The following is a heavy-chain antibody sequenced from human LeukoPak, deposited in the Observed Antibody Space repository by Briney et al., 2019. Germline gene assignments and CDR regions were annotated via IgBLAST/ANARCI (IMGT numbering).Heavy chain of an antibody. CDR1: GYSFISYW. D-gene: IGHD6-19*01. J-gene: IGHJ4*02. V-gene: IGHV5-51*01. Sequence: GESLKISCKGSGYSFISYWIAWVRQMPGKGLEWMGIIYPGDSDTRYSPSFQGQVTISADKSIRTAYLQWSSLKASDTAMYYCARQMGIAVARLDYWGQGTLVTVSS. CDR2: IYPGDSDT. CDR3: ARQMGIAVARLDY.